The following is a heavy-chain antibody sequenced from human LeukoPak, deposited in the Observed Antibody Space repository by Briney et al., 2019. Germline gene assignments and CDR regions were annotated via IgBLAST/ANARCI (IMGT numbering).Heavy chain of an antibody. CDR3: AKETKTRGGPIDY. Sequence: GGSLRLSCAASGFTLSNDAMSWVRQAPGKGLEWVSAISASGGSTYYADSVKGRFTISRDNSKNTLFLQVNSRTVEDTAVYYCAKETKTRGGPIDYWGQGTLVTVSS. V-gene: IGHV3-23*01. CDR2: ISASGGST. CDR1: GFTLSNDA. J-gene: IGHJ4*02. D-gene: IGHD2-2*01.